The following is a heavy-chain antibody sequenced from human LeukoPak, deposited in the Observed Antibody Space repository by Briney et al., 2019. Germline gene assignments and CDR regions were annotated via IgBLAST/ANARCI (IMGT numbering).Heavy chain of an antibody. CDR2: ISAYNGNT. Sequence: ASVKVSCKASGYTFTSYGISWVRQAPGQGLEWMGWISAYNGNTNYAQKLQGRVTMTTDTSTSTAYMELSRLRSDDTAVYYCARPNYYDSCFDYWGQGTLVTVSS. D-gene: IGHD3-22*01. V-gene: IGHV1-18*01. CDR3: ARPNYYDSCFDY. CDR1: GYTFTSYG. J-gene: IGHJ4*02.